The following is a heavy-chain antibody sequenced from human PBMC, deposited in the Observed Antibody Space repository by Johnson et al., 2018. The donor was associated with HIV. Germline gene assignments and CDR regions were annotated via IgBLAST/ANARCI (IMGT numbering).Heavy chain of an antibody. CDR1: GFTVSTKY. CDR3: ARGYTWNDVSI. V-gene: IGHV3-66*02. Sequence: MLLVESGGGLVQPGGSQRLSCAASGFTVSTKYMTWVRQAPGKGLECVSVIYKGGFVHYADSVKGRFTISRDNFKNTVYLQMNSLRTVDTAVYYCARGYTWNDVSIWGQGTMVTVSS. D-gene: IGHD1-1*01. CDR2: IYKGGFV. J-gene: IGHJ3*02.